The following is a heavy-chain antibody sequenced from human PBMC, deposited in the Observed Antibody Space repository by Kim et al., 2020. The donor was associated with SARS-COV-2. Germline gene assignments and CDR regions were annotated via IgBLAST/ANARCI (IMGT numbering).Heavy chain of an antibody. D-gene: IGHD5-18*01. CDR1: GGTFSSYA. V-gene: IGHV1-69*04. Sequence: SVKVSCKASGGTFSSYAISWVRQAPGQGLEWMGRIIPILGIANYAQKFQGRVTITADKSTSTAYMELSSLRSEDTAVYYCARDDTRGYMPGGYWGQGTLVTVSS. CDR2: IIPILGIA. J-gene: IGHJ4*02. CDR3: ARDDTRGYMPGGY.